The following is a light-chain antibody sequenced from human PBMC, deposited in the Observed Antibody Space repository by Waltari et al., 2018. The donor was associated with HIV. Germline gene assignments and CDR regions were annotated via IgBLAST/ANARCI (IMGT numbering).Light chain of an antibody. CDR3: QQYDSGPRGIT. Sequence: EIVMTQSPPTLSLSPGQRVTLPCRASQSVSAKLAWYQQRPGQARRLLIYEAATRPTGIPARFSGSGSGTEFTLTISSLQSEDFATYFCQQYDSGPRGITFGQGTMLEIK. CDR1: QSVSAK. J-gene: IGKJ2*01. CDR2: EAA. V-gene: IGKV3-15*01.